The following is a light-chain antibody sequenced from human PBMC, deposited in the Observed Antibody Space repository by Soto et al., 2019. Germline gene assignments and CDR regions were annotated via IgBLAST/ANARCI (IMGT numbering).Light chain of an antibody. CDR1: QSVSNNY. Sequence: EMVLAQSPGTLSLSPGERATLSCRASQSVSNNYLAWYQQKPGQATRLLIYGASNRATGIPDRFSGSGSGTDFTITISRLEPEDFAVYYCQQYGSSGTFGQGTKVDIK. CDR2: GAS. V-gene: IGKV3-20*01. CDR3: QQYGSSGT. J-gene: IGKJ1*01.